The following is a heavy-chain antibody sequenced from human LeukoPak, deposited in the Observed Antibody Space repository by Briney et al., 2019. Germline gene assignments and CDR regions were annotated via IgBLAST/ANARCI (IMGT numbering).Heavy chain of an antibody. J-gene: IGHJ4*02. D-gene: IGHD2-21*02. CDR3: ARVSKLSCSGSVACYSALDY. Sequence: VASVKVSCKASGYTFTAYYIHWVRQAPGQGLEWMGWINPNTGGTDYAQKFQGRVTMTRDTSITTAYMEMNRLTSGDTAVYFCARVSKLSCSGSVACYSALDYWGQGGLVIVPS. CDR2: INPNTGGT. V-gene: IGHV1-2*02. CDR1: GYTFTAYY.